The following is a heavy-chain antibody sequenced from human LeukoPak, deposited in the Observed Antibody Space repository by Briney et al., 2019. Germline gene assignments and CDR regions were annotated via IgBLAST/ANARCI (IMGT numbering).Heavy chain of an antibody. Sequence: GASVKVSYKASGGTFSSYAISWVRQAPGQGLEWMGRIIPIFGIANYAQKFQGRVTITADKSTSTAYMELSSLRSEDTAVYYCARSDAVAAYFDYWGQGTLVTVSS. CDR2: IIPIFGIA. CDR1: GGTFSSYA. J-gene: IGHJ4*02. V-gene: IGHV1-69*04. CDR3: ARSDAVAAYFDY. D-gene: IGHD6-19*01.